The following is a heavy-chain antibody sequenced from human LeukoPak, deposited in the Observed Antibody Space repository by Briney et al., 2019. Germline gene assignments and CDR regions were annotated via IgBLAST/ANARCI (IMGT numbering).Heavy chain of an antibody. CDR1: GFTFSSYE. Sequence: HPGGSLRLPCAASGFTFSSYEMNWVRQAPGKGLEWVSYISSSGSTIYYGDSVKGRFTISRDNAKKSLYLQMNSLRAEDTAVYYCARVRYFDWLGPFDYWGQGTLVTVSS. CDR3: ARVRYFDWLGPFDY. D-gene: IGHD3-9*01. CDR2: ISSSGSTI. J-gene: IGHJ4*02. V-gene: IGHV3-48*03.